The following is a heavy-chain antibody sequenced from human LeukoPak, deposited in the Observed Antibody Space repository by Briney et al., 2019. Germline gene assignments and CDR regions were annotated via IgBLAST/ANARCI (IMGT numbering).Heavy chain of an antibody. CDR1: GFTFSSYT. CDR2: LSSSRSYI. V-gene: IGHV3-21*01. J-gene: IGHJ4*02. Sequence: GGSLRLSCAASGFTFSSYTMNWVRQAPGGGLEWVSPLSSSRSYIYYAASVKGRFTISRDNAKNSLYLQMNSLRAEDTAVYHCARALEFYYFDYWGQGTLVTVSS. CDR3: ARALEFYYFDY. D-gene: IGHD3-10*01.